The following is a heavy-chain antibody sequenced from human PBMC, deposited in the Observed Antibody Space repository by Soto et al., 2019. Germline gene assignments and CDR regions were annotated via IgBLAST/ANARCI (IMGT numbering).Heavy chain of an antibody. CDR1: GFTFSSYW. D-gene: IGHD3-10*01. CDR2: INSDGSST. V-gene: IGHV3-74*01. CDR3: ARDWLDYYGSGQPDY. J-gene: IGHJ4*02. Sequence: EVQLVESGGGLVQPGGSLRLSCAASGFTFSSYWMHWVRQAPGKGLVWVSRINSDGSSTSYADSVKGRFTISRDNAKNTLYLQMNSLRAEDTAVYYCARDWLDYYGSGQPDYWGQGTLVTVSS.